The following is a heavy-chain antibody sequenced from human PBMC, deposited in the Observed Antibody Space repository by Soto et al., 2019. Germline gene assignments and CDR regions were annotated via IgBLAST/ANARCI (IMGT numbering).Heavy chain of an antibody. J-gene: IGHJ3*02. Sequence: GASVKVSCKASGYTFTSYAMHWVRQAPGQRLEWMGWINAGNGNTKYSQKFQGRVTITRDTSASTAYMELSSLRSEDTAVYYCARHRLRGHDAFDIWGQRTMVTVSS. CDR1: GYTFTSYA. CDR3: ARHRLRGHDAFDI. CDR2: INAGNGNT. V-gene: IGHV1-3*01. D-gene: IGHD3-10*01.